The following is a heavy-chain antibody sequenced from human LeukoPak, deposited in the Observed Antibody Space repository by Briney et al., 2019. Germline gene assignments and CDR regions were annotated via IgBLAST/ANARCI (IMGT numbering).Heavy chain of an antibody. D-gene: IGHD4-23*01. V-gene: IGHV3-48*03. CDR3: ARESPSYGGNVFDY. Sequence: LPGGPLRPSCAASGFTFSSYEMNWVRQAPGKGLEWVSYISSSTTTIYYAASVKGRVTISRDNAKNALYLQINSLRAEDTAVYYCARESPSYGGNVFDYWGQGTLVTVSS. CDR1: GFTFSSYE. J-gene: IGHJ4*02. CDR2: ISSSTTTI.